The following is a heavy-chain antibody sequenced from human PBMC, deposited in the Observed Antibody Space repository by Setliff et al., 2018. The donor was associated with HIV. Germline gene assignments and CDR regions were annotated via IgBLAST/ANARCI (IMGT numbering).Heavy chain of an antibody. CDR1: GYTFTDHY. Sequence: GASVKVSCKASGYTFTDHYLHWVRQAPGQALEWMGWFTPFNDNTNYAQKYRGRISITRARSMSTAYMELSSLRSEDTGMYYCARSSRANEAFDVWGQGTMVTVSS. CDR2: FTPFNDNT. CDR3: ARSSRANEAFDV. V-gene: IGHV1-45*02. J-gene: IGHJ3*01.